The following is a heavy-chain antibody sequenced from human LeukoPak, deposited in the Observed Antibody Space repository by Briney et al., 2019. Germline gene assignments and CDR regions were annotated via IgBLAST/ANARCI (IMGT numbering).Heavy chain of an antibody. J-gene: IGHJ4*02. D-gene: IGHD1-1*01. CDR3: ARGELIYYFDY. CDR1: GGTFGGYA. V-gene: IGHV1-69*13. Sequence: SVKVSCKASGGTFGGYAISWVRQAPGQGLEWMGGIIPIFGTANYAQKFQGRVTITADESTSTAYMELSSLRSEDTAVYYCARGELIYYFDYWGQGTLVTVSS. CDR2: IIPIFGTA.